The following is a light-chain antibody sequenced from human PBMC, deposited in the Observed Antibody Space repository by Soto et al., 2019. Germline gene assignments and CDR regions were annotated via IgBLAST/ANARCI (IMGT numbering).Light chain of an antibody. V-gene: IGKV3-20*01. CDR2: GAS. CDR3: QQYGSAPRT. Sequence: ENVFAPSPGTLSFSPGGRATPSRRASQSVSSSFLSWYQQKPGQSPRLLIYGASGRATGIPDRFSGSGSGTDFTLTISSLEPEDFAVYYCQQYGSAPRTFGQGTKVDIK. CDR1: QSVSSSF. J-gene: IGKJ1*01.